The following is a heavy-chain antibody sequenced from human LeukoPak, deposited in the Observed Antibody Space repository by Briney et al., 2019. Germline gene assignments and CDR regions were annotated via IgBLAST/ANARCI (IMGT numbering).Heavy chain of an antibody. CDR1: GFTFSSYA. Sequence: PGGSLRLSCAASGFTFSSYAMSWVRQAPGKGLEWVSGIDSSDGSAYYADSVKGRFTISRDKSKNTLYVQMNSLRAEDTAVYYCAKAVGGSYMRFDYWGQGTLVTVSS. D-gene: IGHD1-26*01. J-gene: IGHJ4*02. V-gene: IGHV3-23*01. CDR3: AKAVGGSYMRFDY. CDR2: IDSSDGSA.